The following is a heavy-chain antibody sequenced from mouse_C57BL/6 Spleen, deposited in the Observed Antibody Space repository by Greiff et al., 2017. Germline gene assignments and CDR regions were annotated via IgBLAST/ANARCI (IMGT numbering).Heavy chain of an antibody. D-gene: IGHD3-1*01. CDR1: GYTFTSYW. CDR2: IDPSDSYT. Sequence: VQLQQPGAELVMPGASVKLSCKASGYTFTSYWMHWVKQRPGQGLEWIGEIDPSDSYTNYNQKFKGKSTLTVDKSSSTAYIQLSSLTSEDSAVYYCARRAPYYFDYWGQGTTLTVSS. J-gene: IGHJ2*01. V-gene: IGHV1-69*01. CDR3: ARRAPYYFDY.